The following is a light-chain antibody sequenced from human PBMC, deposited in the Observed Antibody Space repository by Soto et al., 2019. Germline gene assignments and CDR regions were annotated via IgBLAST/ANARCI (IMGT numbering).Light chain of an antibody. V-gene: IGLV2-8*01. CDR1: SSDVGSYRY. CDR2: EVT. J-gene: IGLJ2*01. CDR3: SSYAGSNTLV. Sequence: QSALTQPPSASGSPGQSVTISCTGTSSDVGSYRYVSWYQKHPGKAPKLMIYEVTKRPSGVPDRFSGSKSGNTASLTVSGLQADDEADYYYSSYAGSNTLVFGGGTKLTVL.